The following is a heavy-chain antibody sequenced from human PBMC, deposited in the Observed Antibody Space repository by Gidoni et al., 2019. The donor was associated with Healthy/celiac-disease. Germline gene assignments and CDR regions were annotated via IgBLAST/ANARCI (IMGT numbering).Heavy chain of an antibody. J-gene: IGHJ3*02. CDR1: GYTFTGYY. V-gene: IGHV1-2*02. CDR3: ARSRNVGYSSSWSGAFDI. Sequence: QVQLVQSGAEVQKPGASVKVSCKASGYTFTGYYMHWVRQAPGQGLEWMGWINPNSGGTTYAQKFQGRVTMTRDTSISTAYMELSRLRSDDTAVYYCARSRNVGYSSSWSGAFDIWGQGTMVTVSS. CDR2: INPNSGGT. D-gene: IGHD6-13*01.